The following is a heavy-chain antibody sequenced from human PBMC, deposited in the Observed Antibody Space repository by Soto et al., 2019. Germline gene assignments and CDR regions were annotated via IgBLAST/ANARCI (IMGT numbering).Heavy chain of an antibody. V-gene: IGHV3-30*18. CDR2: ISYDGSNK. J-gene: IGHJ6*03. D-gene: IGHD3-3*01. CDR1: GFTFSSYG. CDR3: AKGLRYYDFWSGYYNPTYYYYYMDV. Sequence: QVQLVESGGGVVQPGRSLRLSCAASGFTFSSYGMHWVRQAPGKGLEWVAVISYDGSNKYYADSVKGRFTISRDNSKNPLYLKMNSLRAEDTAVYYCAKGLRYYDFWSGYYNPTYYYYYMDVWGKGTTVTVSS.